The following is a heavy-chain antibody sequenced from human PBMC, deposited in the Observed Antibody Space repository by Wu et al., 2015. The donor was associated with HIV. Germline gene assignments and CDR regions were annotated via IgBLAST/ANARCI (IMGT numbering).Heavy chain of an antibody. CDR3: ATLLWFGEFAGMDV. J-gene: IGHJ6*02. Sequence: QVQLVQSGAEVKKPGASVKVSCKASGYTFTSYDINWVRQATGQGLEWMGWMNPNSGNTGYAQKFQGRVTMTRNTSISTAYMELSSLRSEDTAVYYCATLLWFGEFAGMDVWGQGTTVTVSS. CDR2: MNPNSGNT. D-gene: IGHD3-10*01. CDR1: GYTFTSYD. V-gene: IGHV1-8*01.